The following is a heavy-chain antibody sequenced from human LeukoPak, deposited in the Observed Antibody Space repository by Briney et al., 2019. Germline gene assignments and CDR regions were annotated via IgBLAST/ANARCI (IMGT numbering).Heavy chain of an antibody. J-gene: IGHJ6*03. CDR1: GFTFSSYW. CDR2: IKQDGSEK. CDR3: ARSLLEYSQYYTDV. Sequence: GGSLRLSCAASGFTFSSYWMSWVRQAPGKGLEWVANIKQDGSEKYYVDSVKGRFTISRDNAKNSLYLQMNSLRAEDTAVYYCARSLLEYSQYYTDVCGKGTTVIVSS. D-gene: IGHD5-18*01. V-gene: IGHV3-7*01.